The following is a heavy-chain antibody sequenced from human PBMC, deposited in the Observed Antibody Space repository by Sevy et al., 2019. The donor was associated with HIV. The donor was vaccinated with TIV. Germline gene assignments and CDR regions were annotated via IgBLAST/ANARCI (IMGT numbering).Heavy chain of an antibody. Sequence: SETLSLTCTVSGGSISSSSYYWGWIRQPPGKGLEWIGSTYYSGSTYYNPSLKSRVTISVDTSKNQFSLKLSSVTAADTAVYYCARPSFVFKDFDYWGQGTLVTVSS. V-gene: IGHV4-39*01. CDR2: TYYSGST. CDR1: GGSISSSSYY. CDR3: ARPSFVFKDFDY. D-gene: IGHD6-6*01. J-gene: IGHJ4*02.